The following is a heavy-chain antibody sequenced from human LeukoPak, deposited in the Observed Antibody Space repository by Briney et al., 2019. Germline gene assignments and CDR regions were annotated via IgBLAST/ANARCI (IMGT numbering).Heavy chain of an antibody. CDR2: IRSKAYGGTT. CDR1: GFTFSTYW. V-gene: IGHV3-49*04. CDR3: TRVRPGCSGGSCYFDY. Sequence: GGSLRLSCSASGFTFSTYWMSWVRQAPGKGLEWVGFIRSKAYGGTTEYAASVKGRFTISRDDSKSIAYLQMNSLKTEDTAVYYCTRVRPGCSGGSCYFDYWGQGTLVTVSS. J-gene: IGHJ4*02. D-gene: IGHD2-15*01.